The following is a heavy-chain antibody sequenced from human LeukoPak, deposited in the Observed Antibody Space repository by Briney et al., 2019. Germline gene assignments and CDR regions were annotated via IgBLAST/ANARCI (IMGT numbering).Heavy chain of an antibody. J-gene: IGHJ4*02. Sequence: GASVKVSCKASGGIFSSYAISWVRQAPGQGLEWMGGIIPIFGTANYAQHFQGRVTMTTDTAVTTAYMDLDGLISDDAAVYFCARGPIGGLRKGFDIWGQGTLVTVSS. CDR2: IIPIFGTA. D-gene: IGHD1-26*01. CDR1: GGIFSSYA. V-gene: IGHV1-69*05. CDR3: ARGPIGGLRKGFDI.